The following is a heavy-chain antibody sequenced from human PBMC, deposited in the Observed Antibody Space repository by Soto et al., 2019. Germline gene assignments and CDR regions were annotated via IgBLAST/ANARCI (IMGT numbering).Heavy chain of an antibody. V-gene: IGHV4-34*01. Sequence: PSETLSLTCAVYGGSFSGYYWSWTRQPPGKGLEWIGEINHSGSTNYNPSLKSRVTISVDTSKNQFSLKLSSVTAADTAVYYCARDPSSGWLDPWGQGTLVTVSS. CDR3: ARDPSSGWLDP. CDR2: INHSGST. J-gene: IGHJ5*02. D-gene: IGHD7-27*01. CDR1: GGSFSGYY.